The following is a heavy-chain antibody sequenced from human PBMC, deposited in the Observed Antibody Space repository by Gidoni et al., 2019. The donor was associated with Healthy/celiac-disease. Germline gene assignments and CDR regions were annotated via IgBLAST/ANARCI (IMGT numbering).Heavy chain of an antibody. D-gene: IGHD3-22*01. V-gene: IGHV3-30-3*01. Sequence: QVQLVESGGGVVQPGRSLRLYCAASGFTFSRYAMHGVRQAPGKGLELGVVISDDGSNKIYSGSVKGRFTSSRDNSKNTLYLQMNSLRAEDTAVYYCARTYYYDSSGYAKPPFDYWGQGTLVTVSS. J-gene: IGHJ4*02. CDR3: ARTYYYDSSGYAKPPFDY. CDR2: ISDDGSNK. CDR1: GFTFSRYA.